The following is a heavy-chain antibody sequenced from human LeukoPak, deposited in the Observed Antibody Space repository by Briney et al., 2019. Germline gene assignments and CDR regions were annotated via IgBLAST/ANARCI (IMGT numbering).Heavy chain of an antibody. D-gene: IGHD3-10*01. J-gene: IGHJ5*02. CDR1: GFTFSSYA. Sequence: GGSLRLSCAASGFTFSSYAMNWVRQAPGKGLEWVSTISSSGGTTYYADSVKGRFTISRDYSKNTLYLQMNSLRAEDTAVYYCAKGPAMVRGTFDPWGQGTLVTVSS. V-gene: IGHV3-23*01. CDR3: AKGPAMVRGTFDP. CDR2: ISSSGGTT.